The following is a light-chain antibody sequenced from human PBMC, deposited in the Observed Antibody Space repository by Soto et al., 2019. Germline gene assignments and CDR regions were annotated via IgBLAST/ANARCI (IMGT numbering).Light chain of an antibody. Sequence: DIVMTQSPLSLPVTPGEPASISCRSSQSLLHNDGYNFLGWYLQKPGQSPKLLIYLGSNRASGVPDRFSGSGSGTDFTLKISRVEADDVGVYYCMQALQIPWTFGQGTKVEIK. CDR1: QSLLHNDGYNF. CDR3: MQALQIPWT. J-gene: IGKJ1*01. V-gene: IGKV2-28*01. CDR2: LGS.